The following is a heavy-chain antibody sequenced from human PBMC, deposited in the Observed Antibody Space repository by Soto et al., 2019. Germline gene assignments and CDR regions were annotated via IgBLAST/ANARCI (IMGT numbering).Heavy chain of an antibody. Sequence: QVQLQESGPGLVKPSQTLSLTCTVSGGSISSGGYYWSWLRQHPGKGLEWIGYIYYSGSTYYNPSIKIRVTISLDTSKNPFSLKLSSVTAADTAVYYCARDTYYYDSSGAPRGAFDIWGQGTMVTVSS. CDR2: IYYSGST. D-gene: IGHD3-22*01. J-gene: IGHJ3*02. V-gene: IGHV4-31*03. CDR3: ARDTYYYDSSGAPRGAFDI. CDR1: GGSISSGGYY.